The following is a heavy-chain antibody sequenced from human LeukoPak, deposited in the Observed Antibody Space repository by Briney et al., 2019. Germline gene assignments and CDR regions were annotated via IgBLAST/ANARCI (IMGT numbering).Heavy chain of an antibody. V-gene: IGHV3-30*02. Sequence: PGGSLRLSCAASGFTFSSYGMHWVRQAPGKGLEWVAFIRYDGSNKYYADSVKGRFTISRDNSKNTLYLQMNSLRAEDTAVYYCARNGDFLSGYYPYFDYWGQGTLVTVSS. CDR3: ARNGDFLSGYYPYFDY. CDR2: IRYDGSNK. CDR1: GFTFSSYG. J-gene: IGHJ4*02. D-gene: IGHD3-3*01.